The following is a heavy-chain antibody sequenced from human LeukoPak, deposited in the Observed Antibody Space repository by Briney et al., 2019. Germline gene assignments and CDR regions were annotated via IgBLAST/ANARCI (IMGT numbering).Heavy chain of an antibody. V-gene: IGHV3-43*01. CDR2: ISWDGGST. CDR3: AKDYSGYDSGGGAFDI. J-gene: IGHJ3*02. CDR1: GFTFDDYT. D-gene: IGHD5-12*01. Sequence: GRSLRLSCAASGFTFDDYTMHWVRQAPGKGLEWVSLISWDGGSTYYADSVKGRFTISRDNSKNSLYLQMNSLRTEDTALYYCAKDYSGYDSGGGAFDIWGQGTMVTVSS.